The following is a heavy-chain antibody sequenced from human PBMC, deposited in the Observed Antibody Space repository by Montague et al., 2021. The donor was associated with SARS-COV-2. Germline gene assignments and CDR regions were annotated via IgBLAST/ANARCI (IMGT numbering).Heavy chain of an antibody. CDR2: IHASGIS. J-gene: IGHJ5*02. CDR3: ARGRFYYDSGELGS. CDR1: GGSTTNYY. D-gene: IGHD3-22*01. Sequence: SETLSLTCTVSGGSTTNYYWSWIRQPAGKELEWIGRIHASGISTYNPSLETRVTMSVDTSKNQFSLKLSSVTAADTAVYYCARGRFYYDSGELGSWGQGTLVTVSS. V-gene: IGHV4-4*07.